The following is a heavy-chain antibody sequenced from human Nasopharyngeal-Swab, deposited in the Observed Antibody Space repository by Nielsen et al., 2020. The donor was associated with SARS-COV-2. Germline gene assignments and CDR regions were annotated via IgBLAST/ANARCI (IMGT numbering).Heavy chain of an antibody. V-gene: IGHV3-9*01. CDR2: ISWNSVSI. J-gene: IGHJ4*02. D-gene: IGHD4-11*01. CDR3: ARGTADYSNPSFDY. Sequence: GGSLRLSCAASGFTFDDYAMHWVRQAPGKGLERVSGISWNSVSIGYADSVKGRFTVSRDNAKNSLYLLMNTLRSEDTALYYCARGTADYSNPSFDYWGQGTLVTVPS. CDR1: GFTFDDYA.